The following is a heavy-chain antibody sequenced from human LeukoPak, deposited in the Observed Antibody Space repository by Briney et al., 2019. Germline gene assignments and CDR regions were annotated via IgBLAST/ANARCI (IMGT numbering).Heavy chain of an antibody. CDR3: ARGLKVATMTHYMDV. CDR1: GGSFSGYY. J-gene: IGHJ6*03. CDR2: INHSGST. Sequence: SETLSLTCAVYGGSFSGYYWSWIRQPPGKGLEWIGEINHSGSTNYNPSLKSRVTISVDTSKNQFSLKLSSVTAADTAVYYCARGLKVATMTHYMDVWGKGTTVIVSS. D-gene: IGHD5-12*01. V-gene: IGHV4-34*01.